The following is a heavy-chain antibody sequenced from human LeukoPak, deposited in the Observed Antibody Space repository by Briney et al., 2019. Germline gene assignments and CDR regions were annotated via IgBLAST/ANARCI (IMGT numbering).Heavy chain of an antibody. V-gene: IGHV4-4*09. D-gene: IGHD6-6*01. J-gene: IGHJ4*02. CDR1: GDSISSYY. CDR3: ARLTRLSTSPDRYYLNY. Sequence: SETLSLTCTVSGDSISSYYWSWIRQPPGKGLEWIGYIYTSGGTNYIPSLKGRVTISIDTSKNQFSLKLSSVTAADSAVYYCARLTRLSTSPDRYYLNYWGQGTLVTVSS. CDR2: IYTSGGT.